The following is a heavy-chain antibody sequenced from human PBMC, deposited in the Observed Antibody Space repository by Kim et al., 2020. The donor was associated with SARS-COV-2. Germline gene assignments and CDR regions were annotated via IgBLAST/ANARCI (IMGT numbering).Heavy chain of an antibody. CDR2: IYYSGST. J-gene: IGHJ6*02. V-gene: IGHV4-59*01. CDR1: GGSISSYY. Sequence: SETLSLTCTVSGGSISSYYWSWIRQPPGKGLEWIGYIYYSGSTNYNPSLKSRVTISVDTSKNQFSLKLSSVTAADTAVYYCARDAPGIAVAGTMYYYGMDVWGQGTTVTVSS. D-gene: IGHD6-19*01. CDR3: ARDAPGIAVAGTMYYYGMDV.